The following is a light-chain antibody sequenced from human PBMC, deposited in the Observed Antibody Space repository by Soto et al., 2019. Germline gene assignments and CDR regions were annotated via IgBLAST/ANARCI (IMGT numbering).Light chain of an antibody. Sequence: DIQMTQSPLSLSASVGDRVTITCRAIQDIGNDLGWYQQRPGKAPNRLIFGASTLQSGVPSRFSGSASGTEFTLTISSLQPEDFVTYYCLQHNGYPRTFGQGTKVEIK. CDR3: LQHNGYPRT. V-gene: IGKV1-17*01. CDR2: GAS. J-gene: IGKJ1*01. CDR1: QDIGND.